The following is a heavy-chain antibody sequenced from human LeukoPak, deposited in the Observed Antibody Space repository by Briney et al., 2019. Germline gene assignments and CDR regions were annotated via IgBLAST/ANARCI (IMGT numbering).Heavy chain of an antibody. D-gene: IGHD2-15*01. V-gene: IGHV4-39*01. CDR1: GGSISSSSYY. Sequence: SETLSLTCTVSGGSISSSSYYWGWIRQPPGKGLEWIGTIYYSGSTYYNTSLKSRVTIFADTFKNQFSLKLGSVTAADTAVYYCVRQPRYCSGGNCYNPYYYGMDVWGQGTTVTVSS. J-gene: IGHJ6*02. CDR2: IYYSGST. CDR3: VRQPRYCSGGNCYNPYYYGMDV.